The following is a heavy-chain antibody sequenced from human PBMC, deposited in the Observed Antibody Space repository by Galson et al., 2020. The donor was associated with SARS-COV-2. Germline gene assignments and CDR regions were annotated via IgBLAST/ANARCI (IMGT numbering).Heavy chain of an antibody. CDR3: PIQSTGLPGNDYYQMYC. CDR2: IDPSAPYT. J-gene: IGHJ6*02. CDR1: GYTFTDSW. Sequence: GEYLKLSCQGSGYTFTDSWLSWVRHLPGTGLEWMGRIDPSAPYTHYHPSFAGHVTISLDKAITTAYLQWTSLKASDTANYYCPIQSTGLPGNDYYQMYCWGHGTTGSV. D-gene: IGHD2-8*02. V-gene: IGHV5-10-1*01.